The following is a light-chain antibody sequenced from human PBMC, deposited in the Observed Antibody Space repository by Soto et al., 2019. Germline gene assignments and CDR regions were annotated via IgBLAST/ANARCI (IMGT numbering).Light chain of an antibody. CDR2: EES. CDR1: QAVPNN. Sequence: QSPSFLSASVGDRVTITCRPSQAVPNNMAWYQQKPGKPPKLLIYEESTLHSGVPSRFSGRKSGTQFTLTIDSLQPEDFATYYCLQNNSYPGTFGQGTKVDIK. J-gene: IGKJ1*01. CDR3: LQNNSYPGT. V-gene: IGKV1-9*01.